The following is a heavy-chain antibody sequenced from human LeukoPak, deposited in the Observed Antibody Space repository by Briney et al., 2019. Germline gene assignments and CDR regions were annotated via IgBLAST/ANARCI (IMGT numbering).Heavy chain of an antibody. D-gene: IGHD6-13*01. V-gene: IGHV3-48*03. CDR2: ISSSDSTI. CDR1: GFTFSSYA. J-gene: IGHJ4*02. CDR3: ARDSGISWYYFDY. Sequence: GGSLRLSCAASGFTFSSYAMSWARQAPGKGLEWVSYISSSDSTIYYADFVKGRFTISRDNAKNSLYLQMNSLTAEDTAIYYCARDSGISWYYFDYWGQGTLVTVSS.